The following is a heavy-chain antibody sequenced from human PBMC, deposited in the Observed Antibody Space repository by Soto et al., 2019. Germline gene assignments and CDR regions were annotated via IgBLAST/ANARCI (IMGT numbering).Heavy chain of an antibody. J-gene: IGHJ4*02. CDR2: IYYSGST. V-gene: IGHV4-59*08. Sequence: QVQLQESRPGLVKPSETLSLTCTVSGGSISCYYWSWIRQPPGKGLEWIGYIYYSGSTNNNPALKSRVTRSVYRSINPFSLKLSSVTAADTAVYYCARHGYSRGWYLKGAVDYWGQGTLVTVSS. CDR1: GGSISCYY. D-gene: IGHD6-19*01. CDR3: ARHGYSRGWYLKGAVDY.